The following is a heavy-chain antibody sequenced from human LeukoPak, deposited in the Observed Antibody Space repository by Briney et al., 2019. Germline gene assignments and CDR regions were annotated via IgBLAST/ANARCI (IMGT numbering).Heavy chain of an antibody. J-gene: IGHJ1*01. CDR1: GFTFSSYW. V-gene: IGHV3-74*01. CDR3: ATPGREYCSGGSCYLAYFQH. CDR2: INSDGSST. D-gene: IGHD2-15*01. Sequence: GGSLRLSCAASGFTFSSYWMHWVRQAPGKGLVWVSRINSDGSSTSYADSVKGRFTISRDNAKNTLYLQMNSLRAEDTAVYYCATPGREYCSGGSCYLAYFQHWGQGTLVTVSS.